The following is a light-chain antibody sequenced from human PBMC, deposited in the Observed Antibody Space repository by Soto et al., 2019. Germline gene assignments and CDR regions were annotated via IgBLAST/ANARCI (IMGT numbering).Light chain of an antibody. CDR3: CSSGGSPTYV. J-gene: IGLJ1*01. V-gene: IGLV2-23*02. Sequence: QSVLTQPASVSGSPGQSIPISCTGTSSNVGSYKLVSWYQQHPGKAPKLMFFEVNKRPSGVSNRFSGSKSGNTASLTISGLKVEDEADYYCCSSGGSPTYVFGTGTKVTAL. CDR2: EVN. CDR1: SSNVGSYKL.